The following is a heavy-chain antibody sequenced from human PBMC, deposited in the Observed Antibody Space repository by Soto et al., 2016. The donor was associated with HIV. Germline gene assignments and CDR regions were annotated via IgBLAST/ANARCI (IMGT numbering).Heavy chain of an antibody. V-gene: IGHV4-61*01. D-gene: IGHD2-15*01. J-gene: IGHJ4*02. Sequence: QVHLQESGPGLVKPSETLSLTCNVSGGSVKSGTYYWSWIRQSPGRGLEWIGYIYYNGNTNHNPSLKNRVTISIDTSKNQFSLKVTSVTAADTAVYYCARVGNSGRVVGYFDYWGQGNLVTVSS. CDR3: ARVGNSGRVVGYFDY. CDR1: GGSVKSGTYY. CDR2: IYYNGNT.